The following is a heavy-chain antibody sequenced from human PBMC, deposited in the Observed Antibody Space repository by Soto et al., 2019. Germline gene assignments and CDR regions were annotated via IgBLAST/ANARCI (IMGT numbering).Heavy chain of an antibody. CDR3: ARDSESYSSSWYWGKYFHH. J-gene: IGHJ1*01. Sequence: QVQLVQSGAEVKKPGSSVKVSCKASGGTFSSYAISWVRQAPGQGLEWMGGIIPIFGTANYAQKFQGRVTITADESTSTAYMELSSLRSEDTAVYYCARDSESYSSSWYWGKYFHHWGQGTLVTVSS. CDR2: IIPIFGTA. V-gene: IGHV1-69*01. CDR1: GGTFSSYA. D-gene: IGHD6-13*01.